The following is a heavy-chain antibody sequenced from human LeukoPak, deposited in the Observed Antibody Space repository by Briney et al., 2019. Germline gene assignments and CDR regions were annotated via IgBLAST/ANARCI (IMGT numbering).Heavy chain of an antibody. CDR1: GGSFSGYY. CDR3: ARDQGYYGSGSYYFRYYYGMDV. D-gene: IGHD3-10*01. J-gene: IGHJ6*04. CDR2: INHSGST. Sequence: LETLSLTCAVYGGSFSGYYWSWIRQPPGKGLEWIGEINHSGSTNYNPSLKSRVTISVDTSKNQFSLKLSSVTAADTAVYYCARDQGYYGSGSYYFRYYYGMDVWGKGTTVTVSS. V-gene: IGHV4-34*01.